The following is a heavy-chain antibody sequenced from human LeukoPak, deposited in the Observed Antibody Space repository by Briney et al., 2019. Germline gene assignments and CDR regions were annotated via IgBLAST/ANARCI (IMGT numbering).Heavy chain of an antibody. CDR1: GFTFDDYA. CDR3: ARGLNYYGSGSYYTFDY. J-gene: IGHJ4*02. V-gene: IGHV3-9*01. D-gene: IGHD3-10*01. Sequence: GGSLRLSCAASGFTFDDYAMHWVRLAPGKGLEWVSGINWSSGRIGYTDSVKGRFTISRDNAKNSLYLQMNSLRAEDTAVYYCARGLNYYGSGSYYTFDYWGQGTLVTVSS. CDR2: INWSSGRI.